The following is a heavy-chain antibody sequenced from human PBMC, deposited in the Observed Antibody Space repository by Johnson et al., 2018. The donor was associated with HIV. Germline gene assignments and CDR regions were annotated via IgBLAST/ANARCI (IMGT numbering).Heavy chain of an antibody. Sequence: EVQLLESGGGLVQPGGSLRLSCAASGFTVSSNYMSWVRQAPGKGLEWVSVIYSGGSTYYADSVKDRFTISRDNSKFTLYLQMNSLRAEDTAVYYCATLSGSYYAFDIWGQGTMVTVSS. V-gene: IGHV3-66*01. D-gene: IGHD1-26*01. CDR2: IYSGGST. CDR3: ATLSGSYYAFDI. J-gene: IGHJ3*02. CDR1: GFTVSSNY.